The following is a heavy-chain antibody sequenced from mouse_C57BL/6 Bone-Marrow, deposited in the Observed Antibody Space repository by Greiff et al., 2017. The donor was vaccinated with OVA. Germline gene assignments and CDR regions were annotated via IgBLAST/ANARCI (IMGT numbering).Heavy chain of an antibody. V-gene: IGHV14-1*01. J-gene: IGHJ2*01. CDR3: TTVLITTVVDYFDY. CDR1: GYTFTGYW. CDR2: IDPEDGDT. D-gene: IGHD1-1*01. Sequence: VQLQQSGAELMKPGASVKLSCKATGYTFTGYWIEWVKQRPEQGLEWIGRIDPEDGDTEYAPKFQGKATMTADTSSNTAYLQLSSLTSEDTAVYYCTTVLITTVVDYFDYWGQGTTLTVSS.